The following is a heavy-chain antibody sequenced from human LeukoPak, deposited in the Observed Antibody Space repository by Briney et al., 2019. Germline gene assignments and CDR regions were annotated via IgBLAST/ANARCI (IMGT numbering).Heavy chain of an antibody. D-gene: IGHD5-18*01. Sequence: GGSLRLSCAASGFTFSSYWMSWVRQAPGKGLEWVAVISYDGGNKYYADSVKGRFTISRDNSKNTLHLQMNSLRAEDTAVYYCAKDGASWIQLERGFDYWGQGTLVTVSS. CDR3: AKDGASWIQLERGFDY. V-gene: IGHV3-30*18. CDR1: GFTFSSYW. CDR2: ISYDGGNK. J-gene: IGHJ4*02.